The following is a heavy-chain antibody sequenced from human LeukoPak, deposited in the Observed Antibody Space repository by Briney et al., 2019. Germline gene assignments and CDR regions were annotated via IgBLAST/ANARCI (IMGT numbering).Heavy chain of an antibody. Sequence: SETLSLTCTVSNGSMSTNCWSWLRRAPGKGLEWIGHIYHSGTTIYNPTLKSRVTMSVDTSKNHFSLHLTSVTAADTAVYFCARDSFGIGWYALWGRGTLVAVSS. CDR2: IYHSGTT. V-gene: IGHV4-59*01. CDR1: NGSMSTNC. CDR3: ARDSFGIGWYAL. D-gene: IGHD6-19*01. J-gene: IGHJ2*01.